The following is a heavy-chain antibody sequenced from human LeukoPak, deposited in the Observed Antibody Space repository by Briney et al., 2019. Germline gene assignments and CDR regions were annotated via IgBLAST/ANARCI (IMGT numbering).Heavy chain of an antibody. Sequence: GGSLRLSCAASRFTFSSYSMNWVRQAPGKGLEWVSYISSSSSSIYYADSVKGRFTISRDNSKNTLYLQMNSLRAEDTAVYYCAKDDTYDIPVYWGQGTLVTVSS. V-gene: IGHV3-48*01. J-gene: IGHJ4*02. CDR2: ISSSSSSI. CDR3: AKDDTYDIPVY. CDR1: RFTFSSYS. D-gene: IGHD3-9*01.